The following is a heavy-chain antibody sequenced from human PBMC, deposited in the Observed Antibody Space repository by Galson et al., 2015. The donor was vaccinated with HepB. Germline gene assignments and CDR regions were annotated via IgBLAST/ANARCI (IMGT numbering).Heavy chain of an antibody. J-gene: IGHJ4*02. D-gene: IGHD6-6*01. CDR2: ISSGGSNK. Sequence: SLRLSCAASGFTFSRDGMHWVRQAPGKGLEWLAVISSGGSNKYYGDPVKGRFTISRDNSKKTLYLQMNSLRVEDTAIYYCAKDLGAGRRRGLANWGQGTLVTVAS. CDR1: GFTFSRDG. CDR3: AKDLGAGRRRGLAN. V-gene: IGHV3-30*18.